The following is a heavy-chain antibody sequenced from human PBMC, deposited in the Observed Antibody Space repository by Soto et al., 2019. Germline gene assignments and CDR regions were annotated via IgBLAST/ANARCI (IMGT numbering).Heavy chain of an antibody. D-gene: IGHD6-25*01. J-gene: IGHJ4*02. CDR1: GFTFSSYG. V-gene: IGHV3-33*06. CDR3: AKDPGYSSGLDD. Sequence: PGGSLRLSCAASGFTFSSYGMHWVRQAPGKGLEWVAVIWYDGSNKYYADSVKGRFTISRDNSKNTLYLQMNSLRAEDTAVYYCAKDPGYSSGLDDWGQGTPVTVSS. CDR2: IWYDGSNK.